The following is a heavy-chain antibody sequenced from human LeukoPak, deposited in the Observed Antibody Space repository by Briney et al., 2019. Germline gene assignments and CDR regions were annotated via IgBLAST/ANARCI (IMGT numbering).Heavy chain of an antibody. V-gene: IGHV5-51*01. CDR3: AKGYWCFDL. Sequence: GESLKISCKGSGYSFTDYWIGWVRQMPGKGLEWMGIIYPSDSDTKYSPSFQGQVTTSVDKSISTAYLQWSSLKTSDSAMYYCAKGYWCFDLWGRGTLLTVSS. CDR2: IYPSDSDT. CDR1: GYSFTDYW. J-gene: IGHJ2*01.